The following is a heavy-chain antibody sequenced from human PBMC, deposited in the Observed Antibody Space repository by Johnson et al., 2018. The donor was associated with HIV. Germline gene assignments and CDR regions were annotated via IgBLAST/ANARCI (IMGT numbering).Heavy chain of an antibody. CDR3: ATSSLGWGLDGFDI. CDR2: LLNVGGT. Sequence: VQLVESGGGWTQPGGSLRLSCAASGFTVRNRYMGWVRQAPGEGLQWVSHLLNVGGTDYAGSVKGRFTISRDNSENTLNLQMNSLRGEDTAVYYCATSSLGWGLDGFDIWGRGTMVTVSS. V-gene: IGHV3-53*01. D-gene: IGHD3-16*01. CDR1: GFTVRNRY. J-gene: IGHJ3*02.